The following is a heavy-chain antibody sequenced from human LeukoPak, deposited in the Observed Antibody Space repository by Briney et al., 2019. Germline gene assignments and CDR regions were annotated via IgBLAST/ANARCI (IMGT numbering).Heavy chain of an antibody. CDR3: ARVDTAMVNRSFDP. V-gene: IGHV1-24*01. J-gene: IGHJ5*02. D-gene: IGHD5-18*01. Sequence: GASVKVSCKVSGYTLTELSMHWVRQAPGKGLEWMGGFDPEDGETIYAQKFQGRVTMTEDTSTDTAYMELSRLRSDDTAVYYCARVDTAMVNRSFDPWGQGTLVTVSS. CDR1: GYTLTELS. CDR2: FDPEDGET.